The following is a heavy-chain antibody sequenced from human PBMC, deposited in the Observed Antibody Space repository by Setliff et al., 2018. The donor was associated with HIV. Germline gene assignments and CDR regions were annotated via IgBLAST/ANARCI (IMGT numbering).Heavy chain of an antibody. CDR3: ARERATSFDVRTLYPREYCHH. CDR1: GFTFSSYH. CDR2: IEYDGSNE. Sequence: GSLRLSCAASGFTFSSYHMHWVRQAPGKGLEWVAAIEYDGSNEYYADSVKGRFTISRDNSRYTLSLQLNSLRAEDTSVYYCARERATSFDVRTLYPREYCHHWGQGTLVTVSS. J-gene: IGHJ1*01. V-gene: IGHV3-30*04. D-gene: IGHD3-10*02.